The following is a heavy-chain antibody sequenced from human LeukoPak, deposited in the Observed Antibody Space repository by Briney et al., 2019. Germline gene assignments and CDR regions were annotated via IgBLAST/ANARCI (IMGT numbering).Heavy chain of an antibody. Sequence: SQTLSLTCSVSGGSISSSNYYWSWIRQPAGKGLEWIGRIYTSESTNYNPSLKSRVTISVDTSRNQFSLKLSSVTAADTAVYYCARDAVGIRSFDYWGQGTLVTVSS. D-gene: IGHD1-26*01. CDR1: GGSISSSNYY. V-gene: IGHV4-61*02. CDR2: IYTSEST. J-gene: IGHJ4*02. CDR3: ARDAVGIRSFDY.